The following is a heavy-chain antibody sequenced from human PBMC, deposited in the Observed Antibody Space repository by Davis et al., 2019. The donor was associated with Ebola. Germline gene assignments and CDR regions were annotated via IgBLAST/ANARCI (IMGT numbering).Heavy chain of an antibody. V-gene: IGHV3-21*01. CDR2: ISSDSDYI. CDR3: ARGGGYPKFYFDY. Sequence: GGSLRLSCAASGFTFSTYSMSWVRQAPGKGLEWVSSISSDSDYIYYADSAKGRFTISRDNAKNSLYLQMNSLRDEDTAVYYCARGGGYPKFYFDYWGQGTLVTVSS. J-gene: IGHJ4*02. D-gene: IGHD5-18*01. CDR1: GFTFSTYS.